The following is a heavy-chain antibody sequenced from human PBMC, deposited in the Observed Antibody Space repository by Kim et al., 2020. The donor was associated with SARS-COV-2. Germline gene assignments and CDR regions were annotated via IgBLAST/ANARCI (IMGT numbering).Heavy chain of an antibody. CDR1: GVSISSSSYY. V-gene: IGHV4-39*01. J-gene: IGHJ4*02. Sequence: SETLSLTCTVSGVSISSSSYYWGWIRQPPGKGLEWIGSIYYSGSTYYNPSLKSRATISVDTSKNQFSLKLSPVTAADTAVYYCARPGYSSGWYGTDYWGQGTLVTVSA. CDR3: ARPGYSSGWYGTDY. CDR2: IYYSGST. D-gene: IGHD6-19*01.